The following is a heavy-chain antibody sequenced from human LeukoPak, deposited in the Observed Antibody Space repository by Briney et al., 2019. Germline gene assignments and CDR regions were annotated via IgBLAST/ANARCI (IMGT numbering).Heavy chain of an antibody. CDR2: INTNTGNP. J-gene: IGHJ3*02. CDR1: GYTFTSYA. D-gene: IGHD1-26*01. V-gene: IGHV7-4-1*02. Sequence: ASVKVSCKASGYTFTSYAMNWLRQAPGQGLAWMGWINTNTGNPTYAQGFTGRFVFSLDTSVSTAYLQISSLKAEDTAVYYCAREVPLGALDAFDIWGQGTMVTVSS. CDR3: AREVPLGALDAFDI.